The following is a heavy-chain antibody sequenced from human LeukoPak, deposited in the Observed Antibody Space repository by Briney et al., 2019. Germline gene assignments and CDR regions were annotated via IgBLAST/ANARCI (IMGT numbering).Heavy chain of an antibody. V-gene: IGHV1-3*01. J-gene: IGHJ4*02. CDR3: ARDQPPYYYDSSGYFFV. CDR2: INAGNGNT. D-gene: IGHD3-22*01. Sequence: GASVKVSCKASGYTFTSYAMHWVRQAPGQRLEWMGWINAGNGNTKYSQKFQGRVTITRDTSASTAYMELSSLRSEDTAVYYCARDQPPYYYDSSGYFFVWGQGTLVTVSS. CDR1: GYTFTSYA.